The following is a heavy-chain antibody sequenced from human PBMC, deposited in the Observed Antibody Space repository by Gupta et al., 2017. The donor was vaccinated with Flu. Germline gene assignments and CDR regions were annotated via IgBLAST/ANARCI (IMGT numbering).Heavy chain of an antibody. J-gene: IGHJ4*02. D-gene: IGHD4-23*01. CDR3: AREFYGGNSTYFDY. CDR1: GGSISSGGYS. Sequence: QLQLQESGSGLVKPSQTLSLTCAVSGGSISSGGYSWSWLRQPPGKGLEWIGYIYHSGSTYYNPSLKSRVTISVDRSKNQFSLKLSSVTAADTAVHYCAREFYGGNSTYFDYWGQGTLVTVSS. V-gene: IGHV4-30-2*01. CDR2: IYHSGST.